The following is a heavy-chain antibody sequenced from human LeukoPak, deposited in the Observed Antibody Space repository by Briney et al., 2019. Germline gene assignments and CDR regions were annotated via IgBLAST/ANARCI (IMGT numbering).Heavy chain of an antibody. CDR1: GFTFSSYS. CDR3: ASGRDNSYYGSGSYYHAPGY. J-gene: IGHJ4*02. V-gene: IGHV3-21*01. D-gene: IGHD3-10*01. Sequence: PGGSLRLSCAASGFTFSSYSMNWVRQAPGKGLEWVASITTSSSYIYYADSVKGRFTISRDNAKNSLYLQMNSLRAEDTAVYYWASGRDNSYYGSGSYYHAPGYWGQGTLVTVSS. CDR2: ITTSSSYI.